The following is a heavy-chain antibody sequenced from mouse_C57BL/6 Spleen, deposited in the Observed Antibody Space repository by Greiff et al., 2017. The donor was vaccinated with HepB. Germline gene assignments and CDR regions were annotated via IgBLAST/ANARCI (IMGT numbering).Heavy chain of an antibody. D-gene: IGHD1-1*01. CDR1: GYTFTDYY. CDR2: INPNNGGT. J-gene: IGHJ2*01. Sequence: EVQLQQSGPELVKPGASVKISCKASGYTFTDYYMNWVKQSHGKSLEWIGDINPNNGGTSYNQKFKGKATLTVDKSSSTAYMELRSLTSEDSAVYYCARSPHYRFYYGYWGQGTTLTVSS. V-gene: IGHV1-26*01. CDR3: ARSPHYRFYYGY.